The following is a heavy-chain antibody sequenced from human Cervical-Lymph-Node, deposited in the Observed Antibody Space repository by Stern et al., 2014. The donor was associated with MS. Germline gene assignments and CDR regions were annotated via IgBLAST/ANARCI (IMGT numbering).Heavy chain of an antibody. Sequence: QVQLVESGPGLVKPSETLSLTCTVSGGSITNRDYWGWIRQSPGKGLEWIGSVYYSGITYYRPSLKSRATISIDPSRNQFLLRFNSVTATDTAVYFCARGVTAVTNYVPNWCFDLWGRGTLVTVSS. D-gene: IGHD4-11*01. J-gene: IGHJ2*01. CDR1: GGSITNRDY. CDR2: VYYSGIT. CDR3: ARGVTAVTNYVPNWCFDL. V-gene: IGHV4-39*02.